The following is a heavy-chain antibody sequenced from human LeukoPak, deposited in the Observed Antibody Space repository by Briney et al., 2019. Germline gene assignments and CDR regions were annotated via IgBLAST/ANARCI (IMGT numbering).Heavy chain of an antibody. D-gene: IGHD3-22*01. J-gene: IGHJ4*02. Sequence: SETLSLTCAVSGYSISSAYYWGWIRQPPGKGLEWVGNIYHSGSTNYNPSLKSRVTILVDTSKNQFSLKLSSVTAADTAVYYCARVGYDSSPDYWGQGTLVTVSS. CDR2: IYHSGST. CDR1: GYSISSAYY. CDR3: ARVGYDSSPDY. V-gene: IGHV4-38-2*01.